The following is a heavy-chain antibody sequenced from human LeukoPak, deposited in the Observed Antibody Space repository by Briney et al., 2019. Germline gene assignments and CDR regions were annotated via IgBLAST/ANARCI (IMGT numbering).Heavy chain of an antibody. Sequence: PGGSLRLSCAASGFTFGSYSMNWVRQAPGKGLEWVSSISSSSSYIYYADSVKGRFTISRDNAKNSLYLQMNSLRAEDTAVYYCARDITLSGYSYGIDIWGQGTMVTVSS. CDR1: GFTFGSYS. V-gene: IGHV3-21*01. CDR3: ARDITLSGYSYGIDI. D-gene: IGHD5-18*01. CDR2: ISSSSSYI. J-gene: IGHJ3*02.